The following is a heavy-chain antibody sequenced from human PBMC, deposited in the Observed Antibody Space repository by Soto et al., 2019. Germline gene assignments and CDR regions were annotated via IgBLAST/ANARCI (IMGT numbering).Heavy chain of an antibody. V-gene: IGHV4-39*01. CDR1: GGSISSSSYY. J-gene: IGHJ6*02. CDR3: AGGRGDYYYGMDI. D-gene: IGHD3-10*01. Sequence: SETLSLTCTVSGGSISSSSYYWGWILHPPGKGLEWIGSIYYSGSTYYNPSLKSRVTISVDTSKNQFSLKLSSVTAADTAVYYCAGGRGDYYYGMDIWGQGTTVT. CDR2: IYYSGST.